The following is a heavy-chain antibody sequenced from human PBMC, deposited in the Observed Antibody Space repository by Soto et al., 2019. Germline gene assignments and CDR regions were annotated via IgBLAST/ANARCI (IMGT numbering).Heavy chain of an antibody. V-gene: IGHV3-30-3*01. CDR1: GFTFSSYA. D-gene: IGHD2-2*01. J-gene: IGHJ4*02. CDR2: ISYDGSNK. CDR3: ARPTSALVDPYYFDY. Sequence: QVQLVESGGGVVQPGRSLRLSCAASGFTFSSYAMHSVRQAPGKGLEWVAVISYDGSNKYYADSVKGRFTISRDNSKNTLYLQMNSLRAEDTAVYYCARPTSALVDPYYFDYWGQGTLVTVSS.